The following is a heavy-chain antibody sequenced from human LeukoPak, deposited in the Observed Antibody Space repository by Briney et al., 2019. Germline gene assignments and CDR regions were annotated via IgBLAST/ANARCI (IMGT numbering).Heavy chain of an antibody. Sequence: GGSLRLSCAASGFTFSSYSMNWVRQAPGKGLEWVSYISSGSSTIYYADSVKGRFTISRDNAKNSLYLQMNSLRAEDTAVYYCARDQSYYYDSSGYPGYWGQGTLVTVSS. CDR2: ISSGSSTI. D-gene: IGHD3-22*01. J-gene: IGHJ4*02. CDR3: ARDQSYYYDSSGYPGY. V-gene: IGHV3-48*04. CDR1: GFTFSSYS.